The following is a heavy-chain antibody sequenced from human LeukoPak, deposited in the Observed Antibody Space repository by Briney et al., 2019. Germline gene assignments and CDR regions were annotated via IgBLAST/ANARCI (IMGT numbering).Heavy chain of an antibody. V-gene: IGHV4-59*01. CDR3: ARGRYPGSGRFDC. CDR1: GDSFHSYY. Sequence: SETLSLTCAVSGDSFHSYYWSWIGQPPGKGLEWIGYITYSGNTDCNPSLKSRVTVSLDTSKNHFSLNLASVTAADTAVYYCARGRYPGSGRFDCWGQGTLVTVSS. D-gene: IGHD6-19*01. J-gene: IGHJ4*02. CDR2: ITYSGNT.